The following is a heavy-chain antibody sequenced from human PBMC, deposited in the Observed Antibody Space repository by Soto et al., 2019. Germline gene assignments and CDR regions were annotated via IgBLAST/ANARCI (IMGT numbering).Heavy chain of an antibody. Sequence: EVQLVESGGGLVQPGGSLRLSCAASGFTFSSYWMHWVRQAPGKGLVWVSRINIDGITSYADSVKGRFTISRDNAKNTLYLQRNTLGAGDTAVYYCARGDGDNYDGHGYLARHWGQGTLVTVSS. J-gene: IGHJ4*02. CDR1: GFTFSSYW. V-gene: IGHV3-74*01. D-gene: IGHD5-18*01. CDR3: ARGDGDNYDGHGYLARH. CDR2: INIDGIT.